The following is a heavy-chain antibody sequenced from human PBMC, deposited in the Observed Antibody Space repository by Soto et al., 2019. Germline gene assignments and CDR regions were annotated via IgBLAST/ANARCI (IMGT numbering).Heavy chain of an antibody. CDR2: INPNSGGT. CDR1: GYTFTGYY. J-gene: IGHJ6*02. Sequence: QVQLVQSGAEVKKPGASVKVSCKASGYTFTGYYMHWVRQAPGQGLEWMGWINPNSGGTNYAQKFQGRVTMTRDTSISTAYMELSRLRSDDTAVYYCARVKRVAPKKAVAGPGHYYYYGMDVWGQGTTVTVSS. D-gene: IGHD6-19*01. CDR3: ARVKRVAPKKAVAGPGHYYYYGMDV. V-gene: IGHV1-2*02.